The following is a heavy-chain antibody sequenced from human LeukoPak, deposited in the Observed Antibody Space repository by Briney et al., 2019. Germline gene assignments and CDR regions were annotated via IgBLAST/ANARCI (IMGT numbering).Heavy chain of an antibody. J-gene: IGHJ4*01. CDR2: MSGSGGST. CDR1: GFTFSSYA. V-gene: IGHV3-23*01. Sequence: GGSLRLSCAASGFTFSSYAMTWVRQAPGKGVEWGAAMSGSGGSTYYADSVKGRFTISRDNAKNSVYLQTHSLRAEHTAVYYCARENYFDYWGHGTPVTVS. CDR3: ARENYFDY.